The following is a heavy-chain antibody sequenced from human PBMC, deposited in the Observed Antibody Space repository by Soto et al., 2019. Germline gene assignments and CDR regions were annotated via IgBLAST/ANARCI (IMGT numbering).Heavy chain of an antibody. CDR3: ARPAVAGNDAFDI. Sequence: GGSLSLSCAASGFTVSSNYMSWVRQAPGKGLEWVSVIYSGGSTYYADSVKGRFTISRDNSKNTLYLQMNSLRAEDTAVYYCARPAVAGNDAFDIWGQGTMVTVSS. CDR2: IYSGGST. D-gene: IGHD6-19*01. V-gene: IGHV3-66*04. CDR1: GFTVSSNY. J-gene: IGHJ3*02.